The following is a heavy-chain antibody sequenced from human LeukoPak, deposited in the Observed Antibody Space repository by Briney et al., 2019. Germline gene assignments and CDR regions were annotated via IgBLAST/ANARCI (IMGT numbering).Heavy chain of an antibody. D-gene: IGHD6-19*01. V-gene: IGHV1-18*01. CDR2: VSAYNGDT. Sequence: EASVTVSFKASGYTFTSCGICWVRQAPGQGLEWMGWVSAYNGDTNYAQKFQGRVTITTDTSTSTAYMELRSRRSDDTAVYYFARDAPQWRNAFDFWGQGTMVTVSS. CDR1: GYTFTSCG. CDR3: ARDAPQWRNAFDF. J-gene: IGHJ3*01.